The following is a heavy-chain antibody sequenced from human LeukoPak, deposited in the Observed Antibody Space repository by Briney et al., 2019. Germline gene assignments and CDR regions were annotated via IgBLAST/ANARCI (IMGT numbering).Heavy chain of an antibody. J-gene: IGHJ3*02. V-gene: IGHV3-23*01. CDR3: AKENYYDSSGYSNDDAFDI. Sequence: GGSLRLSCAASGFTFSSYAMSWVRQAPGKGLEWVSAIRGSGGSTYYADSVKGRFTISRDNSKNTLYLQMNSLRAEDTAVYYCAKENYYDSSGYSNDDAFDIWGQGTMVTVSS. CDR2: IRGSGGST. CDR1: GFTFSSYA. D-gene: IGHD3-22*01.